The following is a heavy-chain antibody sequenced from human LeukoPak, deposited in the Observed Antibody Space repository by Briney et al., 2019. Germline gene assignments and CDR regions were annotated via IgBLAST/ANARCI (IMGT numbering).Heavy chain of an antibody. CDR2: IYYSGST. CDR1: GGSISSYY. CDR3: ARDSGPQEDYGDYGYAFDI. V-gene: IGHV4-59*01. Sequence: SETLSLTCTVSGGSISSYYWSWIRQPPGKGLEWVGYIYYSGSTNYNPSLKSRVTISVDTSKNQFSLKLSSVTAADTAVYYCARDSGPQEDYGDYGYAFDIWGQGTMVTVSS. J-gene: IGHJ3*02. D-gene: IGHD4-17*01.